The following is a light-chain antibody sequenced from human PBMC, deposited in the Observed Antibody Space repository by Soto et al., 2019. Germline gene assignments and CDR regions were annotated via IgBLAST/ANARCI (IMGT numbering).Light chain of an antibody. CDR1: QSFSSKY. J-gene: IGKJ2*01. Sequence: IVVTQSPGTLSLSSGERATPSCRASQSFSSKYLAWYQQKPGQAPRLLIYGASSRATGIPDRFSGSGSGTDFTLTISRLEPEDFAVYYCQQYGSSPPETFGQGTKLEIK. CDR2: GAS. CDR3: QQYGSSPPET. V-gene: IGKV3-20*01.